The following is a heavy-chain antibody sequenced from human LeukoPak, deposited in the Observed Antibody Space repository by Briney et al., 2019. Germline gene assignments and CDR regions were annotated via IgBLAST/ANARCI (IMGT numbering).Heavy chain of an antibody. CDR3: ARGGELEPFDY. CDR2: IVSDGSST. V-gene: IGHV3-74*01. D-gene: IGHD1-1*01. J-gene: IGHJ4*02. CDR1: GFTFSSYW. Sequence: GESLKISCAASGFTFSSYWMHWVRQAPGKGLVWVSRIVSDGSSTTYADSVKGRFTISRDNAKNTLYLQMNSLRAEDTAVYYCARGGELEPFDYWGQGTLVTVSS.